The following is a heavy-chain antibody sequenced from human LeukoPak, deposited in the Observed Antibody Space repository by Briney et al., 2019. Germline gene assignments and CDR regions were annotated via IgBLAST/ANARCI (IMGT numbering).Heavy chain of an antibody. J-gene: IGHJ1*01. CDR1: GFTFSSYA. CDR3: ARDRVAVAGHQYFQH. Sequence: GRSLRLSCAASGFTFSSYAMHWVRQAPGKGLEWVAVISYDGSNKYYADSVKGRFTISRDNSKNTLYLQMISLRAEDTAVYYCARDRVAVAGHQYFQHWGQGTLVTVSS. D-gene: IGHD6-19*01. CDR2: ISYDGSNK. V-gene: IGHV3-30*04.